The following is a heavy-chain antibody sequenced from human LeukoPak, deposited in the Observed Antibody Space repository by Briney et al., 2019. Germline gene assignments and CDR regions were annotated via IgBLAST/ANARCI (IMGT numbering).Heavy chain of an antibody. D-gene: IGHD3-22*01. V-gene: IGHV1-69*04. Sequence: ASVKVSCKASGGTFSSYAISWVRRAPGQGLEWMGRIIPILGIANYAQKFQGRVTITADKSTSTAYMELSSLRSEDTAVYYCAREDQEDDSSGYWGQGTLVTVSS. CDR2: IIPILGIA. J-gene: IGHJ4*02. CDR1: GGTFSSYA. CDR3: AREDQEDDSSGY.